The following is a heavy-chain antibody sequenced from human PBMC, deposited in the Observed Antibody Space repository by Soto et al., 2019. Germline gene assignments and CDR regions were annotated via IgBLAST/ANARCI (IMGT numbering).Heavy chain of an antibody. CDR2: IYSSGDT. CDR1: GGSVTSGGYY. CDR3: KRDCGPPVTHGYDS. J-gene: IGHJ5*01. V-gene: IGHV4-31*03. D-gene: IGHD2-21*01. Sequence: QVQLQESGPGLVRPSQTLSLTCTVSGGSVTSGGYYWSWIRHCPGKGLEWIGYIYSSGDTNYNPSLNSRVAMSVDTSKNQFSLQLTSVTVADTAIYYWKRDCGPPVTHGYDSWGQGILVTVSS.